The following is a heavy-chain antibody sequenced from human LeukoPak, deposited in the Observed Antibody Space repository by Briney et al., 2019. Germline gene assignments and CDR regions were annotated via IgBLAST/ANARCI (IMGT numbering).Heavy chain of an antibody. J-gene: IGHJ4*02. CDR3: ARRSGTSGWVDY. Sequence: SETLSLTCTVSGGSISSSSYYWSWIRQPPGKGLEWIGYIYSSGSTNYNPSLKSRVTISVDSSKNQFSLKLSSVTAADTAVYYCARRSGTSGWVDYWGQGTLVTVSS. CDR1: GGSISSSSYY. D-gene: IGHD6-19*01. CDR2: IYSSGST. V-gene: IGHV4-61*05.